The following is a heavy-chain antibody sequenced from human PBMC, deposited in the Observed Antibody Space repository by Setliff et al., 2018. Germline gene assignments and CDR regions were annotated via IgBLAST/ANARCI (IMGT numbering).Heavy chain of an antibody. V-gene: IGHV4-34*01. CDR2: INHSGST. Sequence: SETLSLTCAVYGGSFSGYYWSWIRQPPGKGLEWIGEINHSGSTNYNPSLQSRVTISVDTSKNQFSLKLSSVTAADTAVYYCARGFYYYYYYYMDVWGKGTTVTVSS. CDR3: ARGFYYYYYYYMDV. J-gene: IGHJ6*03. CDR1: GGSFSGYY.